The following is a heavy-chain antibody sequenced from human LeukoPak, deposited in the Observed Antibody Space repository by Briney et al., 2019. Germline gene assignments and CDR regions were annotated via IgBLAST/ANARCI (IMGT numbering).Heavy chain of an antibody. CDR1: GGSISSGGYS. D-gene: IGHD3-16*01. Sequence: SQTLSLTCAVSGGSISSGGYSWSWIRQPPGKGLEWIGYIYHSGSTYYNPSLKSRVTISVDRSKNQFSLKLSSVTAADTAVYYCARATYYFDYWGQGTLVTASS. CDR2: IYHSGST. J-gene: IGHJ4*02. V-gene: IGHV4-30-2*01. CDR3: ARATYYFDY.